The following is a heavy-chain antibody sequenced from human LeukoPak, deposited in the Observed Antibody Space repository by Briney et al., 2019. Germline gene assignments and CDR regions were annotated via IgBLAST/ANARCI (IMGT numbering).Heavy chain of an antibody. D-gene: IGHD2-21*01. CDR1: GYSFTSYW. V-gene: IGHV5-51*01. Sequence: GEPLKIFCKGSGYSFTSYWIGWVRQMPGKGLEWMGIIFPGDSDTGYSPSFQGQVTISADKSINTAYLQWSSLKASDTAMYYCARRPLSAVIQNYFEYWGQGTLVTVSS. CDR3: ARRPLSAVIQNYFEY. J-gene: IGHJ4*02. CDR2: IFPGDSDT.